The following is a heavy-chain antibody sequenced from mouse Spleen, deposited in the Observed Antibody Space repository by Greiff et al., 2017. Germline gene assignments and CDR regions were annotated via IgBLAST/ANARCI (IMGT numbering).Heavy chain of an antibody. J-gene: IGHJ1*01. CDR2: IYPRSGNT. Sequence: VKLQESGAELARPGASVKLSCKASGYTFTSYGISWVKQRTGQGLEWIGEIYPRSGNTYYNEKFKGKATLTADKSSSTAYMELRSLTSEDSAVYFCARKTPYYGSSFDYWYFDVWGAGTTVTVSS. CDR1: GYTFTSYG. CDR3: ARKTPYYGSSFDYWYFDV. V-gene: IGHV1-81*01. D-gene: IGHD1-1*01.